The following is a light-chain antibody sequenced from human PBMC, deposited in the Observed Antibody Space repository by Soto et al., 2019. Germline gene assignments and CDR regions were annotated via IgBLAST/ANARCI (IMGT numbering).Light chain of an antibody. CDR3: QQTYSSPIT. CDR1: QSISSY. Sequence: ENPMNQSPSSLSSSVGDSIALPCRASQSISSYLNWYQQKPGKAPKLLISAASILQSGVPSRFSGSGSGTDFTLTISNLQPEDFAGYYCQQTYSSPITFGQGTRLEIK. CDR2: AAS. V-gene: IGKV1-39*01. J-gene: IGKJ5*01.